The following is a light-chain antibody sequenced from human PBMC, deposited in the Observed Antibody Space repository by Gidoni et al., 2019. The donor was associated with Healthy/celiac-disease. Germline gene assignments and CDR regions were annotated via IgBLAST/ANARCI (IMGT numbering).Light chain of an antibody. CDR1: QSVLYSSNNKNS. Sequence: DIVMTQSPDSLSVSLGERATINCKSSQSVLYSSNNKNSLAWYQQKPGQPPKLLIYWASTRESGVTDRFSGSGSGTDFTLTISSLQEEDVAVYYCQQYYSTPLLTFGGGTKVEIK. V-gene: IGKV4-1*01. J-gene: IGKJ4*01. CDR2: WAS. CDR3: QQYYSTPLLT.